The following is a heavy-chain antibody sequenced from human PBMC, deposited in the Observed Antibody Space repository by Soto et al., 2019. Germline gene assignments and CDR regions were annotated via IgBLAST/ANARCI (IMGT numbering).Heavy chain of an antibody. V-gene: IGHV4-34*01. CDR3: ARESHDILTGPPWVWYFDL. CDR1: GGSFSGYY. CDR2: INDRGSI. D-gene: IGHD3-9*01. J-gene: IGHJ2*01. Sequence: QVQLQQWGAGPLRPLETLSLTCGVSGGSFSGYYWAWIRQSPGKGLEWIGEINDRGSINYNPSLKGRVSFSVDTSKNHSSLNLRSVTAADTAVYYCARESHDILTGPPWVWYFDLWGRGTLVTVSS.